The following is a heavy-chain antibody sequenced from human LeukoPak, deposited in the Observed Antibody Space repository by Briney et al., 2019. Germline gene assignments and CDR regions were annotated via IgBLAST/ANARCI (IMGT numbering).Heavy chain of an antibody. CDR3: ARDIAYDSSGYYSPHFDY. CDR1: GFTVSGNY. V-gene: IGHV3-53*01. CDR2: IYSGGST. J-gene: IGHJ4*02. Sequence: PGGSLRLSCAASGFTVSGNYMSWVRQAPGTGLERVSVIYSGGSTYYADSVKGRFTISRDNSKNTLYLQMNSLRAEDTAVYYCARDIAYDSSGYYSPHFDYWGQGTLVTVSS. D-gene: IGHD3-22*01.